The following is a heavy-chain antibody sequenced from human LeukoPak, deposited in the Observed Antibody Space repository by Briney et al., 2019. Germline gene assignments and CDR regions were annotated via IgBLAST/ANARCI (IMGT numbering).Heavy chain of an antibody. CDR3: ARSLHYYGSGSYRVGYGMDV. J-gene: IGHJ6*02. CDR1: GFTFSSYG. CDR2: ISYDGSNK. V-gene: IGHV3-30*03. D-gene: IGHD3-10*01. Sequence: GRSLRLSCAASGFTFSSYGMHWVRQAPGKGLEWVAVISYDGSNKYYADSVKGRFTISRDNSKNTLSLQMNSLRAEDTALYYCARSLHYYGSGSYRVGYGMDVWGQGTTVTVSS.